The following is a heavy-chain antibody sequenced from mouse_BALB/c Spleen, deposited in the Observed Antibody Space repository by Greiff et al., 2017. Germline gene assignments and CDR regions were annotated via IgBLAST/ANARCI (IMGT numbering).Heavy chain of an antibody. CDR2: ISDGGSYT. Sequence: EVQLVESGGGLVKPGGSLKLSCAASGFTFSDYYMYWVRQTPEKRLEWVATISDGGSYTYYPDSVKGRFTISRDNAKNNLYLQMSSLKSEDTAMYYCARWDYDVGAMDYWGQGTSVTVSS. J-gene: IGHJ4*01. CDR3: ARWDYDVGAMDY. D-gene: IGHD2-4*01. CDR1: GFTFSDYY. V-gene: IGHV5-4*02.